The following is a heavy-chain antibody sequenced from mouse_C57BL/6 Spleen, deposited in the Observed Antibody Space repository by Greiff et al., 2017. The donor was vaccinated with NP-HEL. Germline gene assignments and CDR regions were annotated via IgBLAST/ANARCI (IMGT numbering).Heavy chain of an antibody. CDR2: ISSGSSTI. CDR3: ARPTEAY. J-gene: IGHJ3*01. CDR1: GFTFSDYG. Sequence: EVKVEESGGGLVKPGGSLKLSCAASGFTFSDYGMHWVRQAPEKGLEWVAYISSGSSTIYYADTVKGRFTISRDNAKNTLFLQMTSLRSEDTAMYYCARPTEAYWGQGTLVTVSA. V-gene: IGHV5-17*01.